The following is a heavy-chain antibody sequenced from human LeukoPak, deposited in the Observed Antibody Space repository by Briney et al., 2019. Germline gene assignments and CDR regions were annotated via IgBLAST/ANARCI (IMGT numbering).Heavy chain of an antibody. D-gene: IGHD6-19*01. Sequence: GGSLRLSCAASGFTVSSNYMSWVRQAPGKGLEWVSVIYSGGSTYYADSVKGRSTISRDNSKNTLYLQMNSLRAEDTAVYYCARDQPYSSGWILFQHWGQGTLVTVSS. CDR1: GFTVSSNY. V-gene: IGHV3-66*01. CDR3: ARDQPYSSGWILFQH. J-gene: IGHJ1*01. CDR2: IYSGGST.